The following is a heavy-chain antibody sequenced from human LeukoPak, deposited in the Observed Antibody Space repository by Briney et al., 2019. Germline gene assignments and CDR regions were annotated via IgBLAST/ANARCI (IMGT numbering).Heavy chain of an antibody. CDR2: ISSSSNTI. V-gene: IGHV3-48*04. CDR1: GFAFSSYS. J-gene: IGHJ4*02. D-gene: IGHD2-2*01. Sequence: GGSLRLSCAASGFAFSSYSMNWVRQAPGKGPEGVSYISSSSNTIYYAYSVKGRFTISRENAKNSLYLQMNSLRAEDTAVYYCAPGYCSSTSCSHYFDYWGQGTLVTVSS. CDR3: APGYCSSTSCSHYFDY.